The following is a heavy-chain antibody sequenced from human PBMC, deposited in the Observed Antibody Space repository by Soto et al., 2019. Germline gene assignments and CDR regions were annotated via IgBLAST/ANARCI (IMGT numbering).Heavy chain of an antibody. V-gene: IGHV3-23*01. D-gene: IGHD5-12*01. CDR3: VREDRGSLDF. Sequence: PGGSLRLSCAAPGIIFTNYAMNWVRQAPGKAWEWVSVIGGRGNSAYYADSVQGRFTISRANSKDTLSRQMRSLTPHNTARISFVREDRGSLDFWGRGTMVTVSS. CDR1: GIIFTNYA. J-gene: IGHJ3*01. CDR2: IGGRGNSA.